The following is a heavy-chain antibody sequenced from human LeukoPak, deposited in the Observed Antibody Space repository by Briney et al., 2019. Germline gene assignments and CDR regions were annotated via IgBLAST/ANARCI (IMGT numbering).Heavy chain of an antibody. CDR2: ISYDGSNQ. Sequence: GGSLRLSCAASGFTFSSYAMHWVRQAPGKGLEWVAVISYDGSNQYYADSVKGRFTISRDNSKNTLYLQMNSLRAEDTAVYYCARDLISYYYGSGSYYKGRRGFDYWGQGTLVTVSS. CDR1: GFTFSSYA. J-gene: IGHJ4*02. CDR3: ARDLISYYYGSGSYYKGRRGFDY. V-gene: IGHV3-30-3*01. D-gene: IGHD3-10*01.